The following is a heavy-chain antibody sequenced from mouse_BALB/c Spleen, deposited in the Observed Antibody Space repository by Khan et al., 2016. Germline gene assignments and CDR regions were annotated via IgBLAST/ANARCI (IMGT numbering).Heavy chain of an antibody. CDR1: GYSITSDYA. D-gene: IGHD2-1*01. CDR2: ISYSGST. J-gene: IGHJ2*01. Sequence: EVQLQESGPGLVKPSQSLSLTCTVTGYSITSDYAWNWIRQFPGNKLEWMGYISYSGSTSYNPSLKSRISITRDTSKNQFFLQLNSVTTEDTATYYNAIHYGNFSDCWGQGTTLTVYS. V-gene: IGHV3-2*02. CDR3: AIHYGNFSDC.